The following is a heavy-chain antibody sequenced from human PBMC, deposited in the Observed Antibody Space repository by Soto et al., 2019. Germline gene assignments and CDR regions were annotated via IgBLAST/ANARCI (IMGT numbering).Heavy chain of an antibody. D-gene: IGHD3-10*01. J-gene: IGHJ4*02. CDR2: ISRDGSKT. V-gene: IGHV3-30-3*01. CDR3: ARDDEGGSDCDLGY. CDR1: GFTFSSYV. Sequence: QVQLVESGGGVVQPGRSLTLSCAASGFTFSSYVIHWVRQTPDKGLEWVAFISRDGSKTYYADSVKGRFTISRDKSNNTLYLEMNSLRAEDTAVYYCARDDEGGSDCDLGYWGQGTLVTVSS.